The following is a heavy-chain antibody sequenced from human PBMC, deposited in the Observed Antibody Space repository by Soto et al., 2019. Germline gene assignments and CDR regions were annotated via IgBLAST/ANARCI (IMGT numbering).Heavy chain of an antibody. V-gene: IGHV3-21*01. J-gene: IGHJ6*02. Sequence: SLRLSCAASGFTFSSYSMNWVRQAPGKGLEWVSSISSGSSYIYYADSVRGRFTISRDNAKNSLYLQMNSLRAEDTAVYYCASLYYYDTSGYLGGHYYYGMDVWGQGPTVTVSS. D-gene: IGHD3-22*01. CDR1: GFTFSSYS. CDR3: ASLYYYDTSGYLGGHYYYGMDV. CDR2: ISSGSSYI.